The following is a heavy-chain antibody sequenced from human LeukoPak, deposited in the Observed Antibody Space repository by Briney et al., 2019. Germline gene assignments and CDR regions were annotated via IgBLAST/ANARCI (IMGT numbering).Heavy chain of an antibody. V-gene: IGHV3-23*01. CDR1: GFTFSTYA. CDR2: ISGSGGST. D-gene: IGHD6-13*01. J-gene: IGHJ4*02. CDR3: ARGGPAAGRFDY. Sequence: GGSLRLSCAASGFTFSTYAMSWVRQAPGKGLEWVSVISGSGGSTYYADSVKGRFTISRDSSKNTVYLQMNSLRAEDTAVYYCARGGPAAGRFDYWGQGTLVTVSS.